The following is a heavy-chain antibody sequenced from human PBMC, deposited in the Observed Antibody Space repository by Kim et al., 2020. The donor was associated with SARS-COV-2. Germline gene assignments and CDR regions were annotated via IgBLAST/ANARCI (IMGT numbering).Heavy chain of an antibody. V-gene: IGHV5-10-1*01. Sequence: PACQGHVTISADKSISTAYLQWSSLKASDTAMYYCARHPAPMVRGVTFDYWGQGTLVTVSS. D-gene: IGHD3-10*01. CDR3: ARHPAPMVRGVTFDY. J-gene: IGHJ4*02.